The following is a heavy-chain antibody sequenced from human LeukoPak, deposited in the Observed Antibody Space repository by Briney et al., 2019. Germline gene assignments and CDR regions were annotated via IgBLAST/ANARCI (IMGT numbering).Heavy chain of an antibody. CDR3: ARPQNFRLTGMNAFDS. CDR2: ISGSGRRI. V-gene: IGHV3-48*03. J-gene: IGHJ3*02. Sequence: GGSLRLSCAASGLTFSSYEMNWVRQAPGKGLEWVSYISGSGRRIYYADSVKGRFSISRDNAKNSVYLQMNSLSDEATAVYYCARPQNFRLTGMNAFDSSGQGTMVTVSS. CDR1: GLTFSSYE. D-gene: IGHD2/OR15-2a*01.